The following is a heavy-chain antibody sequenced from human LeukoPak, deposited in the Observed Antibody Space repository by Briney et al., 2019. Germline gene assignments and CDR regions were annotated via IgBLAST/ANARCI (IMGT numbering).Heavy chain of an antibody. D-gene: IGHD3-3*01. Sequence: SETLSLTCTVSGGSISSNNYYWGWIRQPPWKGLEWIGSIYYGGYTYYKSSVKSRVTISVDTSKNQFSLKLSSVNAADTAIYYCQSRFLEWLLDYWGQGTLVTVSS. CDR3: QSRFLEWLLDY. CDR2: IYYGGYT. V-gene: IGHV4-39*01. CDR1: GGSISSNNYY. J-gene: IGHJ4*02.